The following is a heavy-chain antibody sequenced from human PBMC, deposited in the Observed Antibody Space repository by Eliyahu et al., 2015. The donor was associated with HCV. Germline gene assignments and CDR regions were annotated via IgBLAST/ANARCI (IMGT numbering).Heavy chain of an antibody. CDR1: GFXFSSCX. J-gene: IGHJ3*02. Sequence: QVQLAQSGGGVVQPGRSLXLSCXASGFXFSSCXMXWVRQAPGKGLEWVXXIWYDGTNKYYADSVKGRFTISRDNSRNTLYLQMNSLRDEDTAVYYCARGGYYDTSGYHDAFDIWGQGTMVSVSS. D-gene: IGHD3-22*01. CDR2: IWYDGTNK. V-gene: IGHV3-33*01. CDR3: ARGGYYDTSGYHDAFDI.